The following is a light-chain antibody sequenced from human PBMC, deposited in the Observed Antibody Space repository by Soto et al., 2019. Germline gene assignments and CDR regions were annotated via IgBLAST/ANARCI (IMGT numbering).Light chain of an antibody. CDR1: QSISRD. V-gene: IGKV1-39*01. J-gene: IGKJ1*01. Sequence: DIQMTQSPSSLSASVGNRVTITCRASQSISRDLYWYQQKPGKAPKLLIHTASSLQSGVPSRFSGSGSGTDLTLTISSLQPEDFATYYCQQSYNSPPWTFGQGTKVEIK. CDR2: TAS. CDR3: QQSYNSPPWT.